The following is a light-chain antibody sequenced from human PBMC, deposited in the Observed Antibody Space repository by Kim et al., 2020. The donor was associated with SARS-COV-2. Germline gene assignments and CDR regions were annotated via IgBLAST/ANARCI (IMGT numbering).Light chain of an antibody. V-gene: IGKV1-5*03. J-gene: IGKJ1*01. CDR1: ESISTW. CDR2: KAS. CDR3: PQFKGYRA. Sequence: DIQMTQSPSTLSASIGETVTITCRASESISTWLAWYQQKPGKAPKLLIYKASILDSGVPLRFRGGGSGTEFTLTIKSLQPDDFATYYCPQFKGYRAFGQGTKVDIK.